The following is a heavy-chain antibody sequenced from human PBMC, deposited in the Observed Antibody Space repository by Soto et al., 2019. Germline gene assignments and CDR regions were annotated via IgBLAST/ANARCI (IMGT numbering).Heavy chain of an antibody. J-gene: IGHJ4*02. Sequence: EVQLVESGGGLVQPGRSLRLSCAASGFTFDDYAMHWVRQAPGKGLEGVSGISWNSGSIGYADSVKGRFTISRDNAKNSLYLQMNSLRAEDTALYYCAKDRIGIAAAGTSFDYWGQGTLVTVSS. CDR1: GFTFDDYA. D-gene: IGHD6-13*01. CDR2: ISWNSGSI. V-gene: IGHV3-9*01. CDR3: AKDRIGIAAAGTSFDY.